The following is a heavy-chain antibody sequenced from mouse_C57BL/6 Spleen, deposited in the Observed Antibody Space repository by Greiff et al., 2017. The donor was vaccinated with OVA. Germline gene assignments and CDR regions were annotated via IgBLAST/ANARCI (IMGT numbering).Heavy chain of an antibody. CDR3: ALIYFPSY. D-gene: IGHD2-1*01. CDR1: GYTFTDYY. J-gene: IGHJ3*01. CDR2: INPNNGGT. Sequence: EVQLQQSGPELVKPGASVKISCKASGYTFTDYYMNWVKQSHGKSLEWIGDINPNNGGTSYNQKFKGKATLTIDKSSSTAYMELRNLTSEDSAVYYCALIYFPSYWGQGTLVTVSA. V-gene: IGHV1-26*01.